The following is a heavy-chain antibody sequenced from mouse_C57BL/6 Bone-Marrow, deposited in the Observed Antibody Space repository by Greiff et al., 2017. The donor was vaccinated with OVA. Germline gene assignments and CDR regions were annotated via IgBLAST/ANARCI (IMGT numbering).Heavy chain of an antibody. CDR2: ISDGGSYT. CDR1: GFTFSSYA. D-gene: IGHD2-3*01. Sequence: EVQLVESGGGLVKPGGSLKLSCAASGFTFSSYAMSWVRQTPEKRLEWVATISDGGSYTYYPDNVKGRFTISRDNAKNNLYLQMSHLKSEDTAMDYCARIYDGYSWFAYWGQGTLVTVSA. V-gene: IGHV5-4*01. CDR3: ARIYDGYSWFAY. J-gene: IGHJ3*01.